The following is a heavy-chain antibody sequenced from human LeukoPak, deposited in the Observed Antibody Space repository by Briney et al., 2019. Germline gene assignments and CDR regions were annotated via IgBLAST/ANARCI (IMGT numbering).Heavy chain of an antibody. CDR3: ARDGPITMVRGVISP. V-gene: IGHV4-38-2*02. CDR1: GYSFSSGYY. Sequence: PSETLSLTCAVSGYSFSSGYYWGWIRQPPGKGLEWIGSIYHSGSTYYNPSLKSRVTISVDTSKNQSSLKLSSVTAADTAVYYCARDGPITMVRGVISPWGQGTLVTVSS. D-gene: IGHD3-10*01. J-gene: IGHJ5*02. CDR2: IYHSGST.